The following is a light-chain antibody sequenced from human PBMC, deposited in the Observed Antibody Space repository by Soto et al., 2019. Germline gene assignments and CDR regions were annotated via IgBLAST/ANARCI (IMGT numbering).Light chain of an antibody. Sequence: QSVLTQPPSASGTPGQRVTISCSGSSSNIGSNTVNWYQQLPGTAPKLLIYSNNQRPSGVPDRFSGSKSGTSASLAISGLQSEDEADYECAGWGDGLNGVVFGGGTKLTVL. V-gene: IGLV1-44*01. CDR3: AGWGDGLNGVV. J-gene: IGLJ2*01. CDR1: SSNIGSNT. CDR2: SNN.